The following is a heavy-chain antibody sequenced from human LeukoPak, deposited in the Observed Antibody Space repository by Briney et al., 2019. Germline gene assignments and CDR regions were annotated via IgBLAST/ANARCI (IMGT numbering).Heavy chain of an antibody. Sequence: GGSLRLSCAASGFTFSNYGMNWVRQAPGKGLEWVSSISSSSSNIYYADSVKGRFTISRDNAKNSLYLQMNSLRAEDTAVYFCARDKYYDILTGYYRFGEAFDIWGQGTMVTVSS. CDR2: ISSSSSNI. CDR1: GFTFSNYG. J-gene: IGHJ3*02. CDR3: ARDKYYDILTGYYRFGEAFDI. D-gene: IGHD3-9*01. V-gene: IGHV3-21*01.